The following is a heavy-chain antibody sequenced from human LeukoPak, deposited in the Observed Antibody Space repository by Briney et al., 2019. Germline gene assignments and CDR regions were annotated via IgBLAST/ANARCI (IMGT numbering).Heavy chain of an antibody. V-gene: IGHV4-34*01. CDR1: GGSFSNYY. J-gene: IGHJ6*03. CDR3: ARRWNYGRNYYIDV. D-gene: IGHD1-7*01. Sequence: SETLSLTCAVCGGSFSNYYWSWLRQPPGKGLEGIGEINDSGRINYNPSLMSRVTVSVDTSKNQFSLRLTSVTATDTDVYYCARRWNYGRNYYIDVWGNGATVSVSS. CDR2: INDSGRI.